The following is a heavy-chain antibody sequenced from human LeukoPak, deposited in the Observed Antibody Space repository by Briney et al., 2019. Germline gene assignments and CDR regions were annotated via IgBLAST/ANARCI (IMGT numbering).Heavy chain of an antibody. CDR3: AKASAMIVVVSKHFDY. D-gene: IGHD3-22*01. CDR2: ISGSGGST. CDR1: GFTFSSYA. J-gene: IGHJ4*02. Sequence: GGSLRRSCAASGFTFSSYAMSWVRHAPGKGLEWVSTISGSGGSTYYADSVKGRFTISRDNSKNTLYLQMNSLRAEDTAVYYCAKASAMIVVVSKHFDYWGQGTLVTVSS. V-gene: IGHV3-23*01.